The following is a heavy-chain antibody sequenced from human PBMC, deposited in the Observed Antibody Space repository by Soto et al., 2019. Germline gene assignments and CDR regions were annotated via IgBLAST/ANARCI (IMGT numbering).Heavy chain of an antibody. CDR3: ARDHGLSSYAFDI. Sequence: EVQLVESGGGLVKPGGSLRLSCAASGFTFSSYSMNWVRQAPGKGLEWVSSISSSSSYIYYADSVKGRFTISRDNAKNALSLQMNSLRAEDTAVYYCARDHGLSSYAFDIWGQGTMVTVSS. J-gene: IGHJ3*02. CDR2: ISSSSSYI. CDR1: GFTFSSYS. D-gene: IGHD2-15*01. V-gene: IGHV3-21*01.